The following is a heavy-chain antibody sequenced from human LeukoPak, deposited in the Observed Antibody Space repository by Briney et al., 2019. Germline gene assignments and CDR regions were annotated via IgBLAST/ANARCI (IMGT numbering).Heavy chain of an antibody. CDR2: MNPNSGST. J-gene: IGHJ4*02. V-gene: IGHV1-8*01. Sequence: ASVKVSCKASGYTFTSYDINWVRQAAGQGLEWMGWMNPNSGSTDYAQRFQGRVTMTRNTSMSTAYMELRSLRSDDTAVYYCARRPQGIAVAVADYWGQGTLVTVSS. CDR3: ARRPQGIAVAVADY. D-gene: IGHD6-19*01. CDR1: GYTFTSYD.